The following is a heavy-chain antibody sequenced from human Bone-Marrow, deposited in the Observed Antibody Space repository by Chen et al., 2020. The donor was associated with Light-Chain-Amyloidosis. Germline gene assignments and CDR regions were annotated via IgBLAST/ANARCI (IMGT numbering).Heavy chain of an antibody. V-gene: IGHV3-23*01. CDR1: GFNFSSFG. J-gene: IGHJ4*02. CDR3: TRQGGYFDF. CDR2: VSGSTVST. D-gene: IGHD3-10*01. Sequence: GLVQPGGSLRLSCATSGFNFSSFGMSWVRQAPGKGLEWVSTVSGSTVSTYYAGAVKGRFIISRDNSKSTLYLQMNSLRDGDTAVYFFTRQGGYFDFWGQGSLVTVSS.